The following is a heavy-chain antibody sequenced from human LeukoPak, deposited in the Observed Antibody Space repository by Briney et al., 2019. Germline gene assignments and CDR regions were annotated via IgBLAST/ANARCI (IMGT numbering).Heavy chain of an antibody. CDR1: GLTFSSYA. CDR3: AKLGEGYGDYAEYYFDY. D-gene: IGHD4-17*01. V-gene: IGHV3-23*01. CDR2: ISGSGGST. J-gene: IGHJ4*02. Sequence: GGSLRLSCAASGLTFSSYAMSWVRQAPGKGLEWVSAISGSGGSTYYADSVKGRFTISRDNSKNTLYLQMNSLRAEDTAVYYCAKLGEGYGDYAEYYFDYWGQGTLVTVSS.